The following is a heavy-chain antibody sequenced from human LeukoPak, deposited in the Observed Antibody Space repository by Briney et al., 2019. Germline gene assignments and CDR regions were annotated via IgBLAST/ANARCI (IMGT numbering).Heavy chain of an antibody. CDR1: GFTFSSYG. CDR2: ISYDGSNK. Sequence: GGSLRLSCSASGFTFSSYGMHWVRQAPGKGLEWVAVISYDGSNKYYADSVKGRFTISRDNSKNTLYLQMNSLRAEDTAVYYCAKDEGGYWGQGTLVTVSS. V-gene: IGHV3-30*18. CDR3: AKDEGGY. D-gene: IGHD3-16*01. J-gene: IGHJ4*02.